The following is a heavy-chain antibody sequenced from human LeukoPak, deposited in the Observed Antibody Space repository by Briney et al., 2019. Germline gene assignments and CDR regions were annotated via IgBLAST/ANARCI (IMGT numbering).Heavy chain of an antibody. Sequence: GGSLRLSCAASGFTFSSYEMNWVRQAPGKGLEWVSYITSSGSTIYYADSVKGRFTISRDNAKNSLYLQVNSLRAEDTAVYYCAREVTYLDPWGQGTLVTVSS. D-gene: IGHD3-16*01. CDR2: ITSSGSTI. J-gene: IGHJ5*02. CDR1: GFTFSSYE. CDR3: AREVTYLDP. V-gene: IGHV3-48*03.